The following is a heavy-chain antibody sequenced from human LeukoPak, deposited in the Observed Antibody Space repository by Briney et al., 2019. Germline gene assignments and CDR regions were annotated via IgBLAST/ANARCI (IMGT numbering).Heavy chain of an antibody. Sequence: PGGSLRLSCAASGFTFSSYAMHWVRQAPGKGLEYVSAISSNGGSTYYANSVKGRFTISRDNSKNTLYLQMGSLRAEDMAVYYCARGNLYYFDYWGQGTLVTVSS. CDR1: GFTFSSYA. CDR3: ARGNLYYFDY. V-gene: IGHV3-64*01. CDR2: ISSNGGST. J-gene: IGHJ4*02.